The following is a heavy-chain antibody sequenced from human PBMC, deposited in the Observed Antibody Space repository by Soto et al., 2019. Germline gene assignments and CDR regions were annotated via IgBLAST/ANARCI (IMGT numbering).Heavy chain of an antibody. CDR1: GGSISSYY. D-gene: IGHD3-9*01. CDR3: ARVDHYDILTGQPSGYYYYYMDV. CDR2: IYYSGST. Sequence: SETLSLTCTVSGGSISSYYWSWIRQPPGKGLEWIGYIYYSGSTNYNPSLKSRVTISVDTSKNQFSLKLSSVTAADTAVYYCARVDHYDILTGQPSGYYYYYMDVWGKGTTVTVSS. V-gene: IGHV4-59*01. J-gene: IGHJ6*03.